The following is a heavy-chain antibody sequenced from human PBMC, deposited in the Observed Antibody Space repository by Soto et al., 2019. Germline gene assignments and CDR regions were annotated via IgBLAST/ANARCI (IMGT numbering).Heavy chain of an antibody. D-gene: IGHD3-22*01. Sequence: QVQLVHSGAEVKKPGSSVKVSCKASGGTFSSYAISWVRQAPGQGLEWMGGIIPIFGTANYAQKFQGRVTINPDESTSTAYMELSSLRSEDTAVYYCASSRSGLQYYDSSGYYYYWGQGTLVTVSS. J-gene: IGHJ4*02. CDR2: IIPIFGTA. CDR3: ASSRSGLQYYDSSGYYYY. CDR1: GGTFSSYA. V-gene: IGHV1-69*01.